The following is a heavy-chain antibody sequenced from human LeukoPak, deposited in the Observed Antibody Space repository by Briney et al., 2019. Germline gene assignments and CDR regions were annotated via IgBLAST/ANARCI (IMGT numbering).Heavy chain of an antibody. Sequence: ASVKVSCKASGYTFTSYAMHWVRQAPGQRLEWMGWINAGNGNTKYSQKFQGRVTITRDTSASTAYMELSSLRSEDTAVYYCARDQATYCGGDCDAFDIWGQGTMVTVS. CDR3: ARDQATYCGGDCDAFDI. V-gene: IGHV1-3*01. J-gene: IGHJ3*02. D-gene: IGHD2-21*02. CDR2: INAGNGNT. CDR1: GYTFTSYA.